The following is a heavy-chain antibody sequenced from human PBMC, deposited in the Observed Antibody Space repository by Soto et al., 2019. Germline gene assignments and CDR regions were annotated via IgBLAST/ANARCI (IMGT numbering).Heavy chain of an antibody. CDR3: AKDVRSIAARPPWKTRGYGMDV. Sequence: QVQLVESGGGVVQPGGSLGLSCAASGFPFSSLGMHWVRKAPGKGRGWGAVISYDGSNKYYADSVKGRFTISRDNSKNTLYLQMNSLRAEDTAVYYCAKDVRSIAARPPWKTRGYGMDVWGQGTTVTVSS. CDR1: GFPFSSLG. J-gene: IGHJ6*02. CDR2: ISYDGSNK. D-gene: IGHD6-6*01. V-gene: IGHV3-30*18.